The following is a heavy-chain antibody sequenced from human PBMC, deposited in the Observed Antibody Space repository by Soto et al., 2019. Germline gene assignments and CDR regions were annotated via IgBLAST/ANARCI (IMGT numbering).Heavy chain of an antibody. V-gene: IGHV1-69*08. D-gene: IGHD2-15*01. Sequence: QVQLVQSGAEVKKPGSSVKVSCKASGGTFSSYTISWVRQAPGQGLEWMGRIIPILGIANYAQKFQGRVKITADKSTSTAYMELSSLRSEDTAVYYCARERTTCSGGSCYSDAFEIWGQGTMVTVSS. CDR1: GGTFSSYT. J-gene: IGHJ3*02. CDR3: ARERTTCSGGSCYSDAFEI. CDR2: IIPILGIA.